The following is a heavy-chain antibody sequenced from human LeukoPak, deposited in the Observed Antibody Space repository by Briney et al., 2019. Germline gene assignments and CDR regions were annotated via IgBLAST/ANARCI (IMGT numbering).Heavy chain of an antibody. CDR2: ISSSGSTI. CDR1: GFTFSSYE. Sequence: GGSLRLSCAASGFTFSSYEFNWVRQAPGKGLEWVSYISSSGSTIYYADSVKGRFTISRDNAKNSLYLQMNSLRAEGSAVYYCARDLRGYNYLRQVDAFDIWGQGTMVTVSS. CDR3: ARDLRGYNYLRQVDAFDI. D-gene: IGHD5-24*01. J-gene: IGHJ3*02. V-gene: IGHV3-48*03.